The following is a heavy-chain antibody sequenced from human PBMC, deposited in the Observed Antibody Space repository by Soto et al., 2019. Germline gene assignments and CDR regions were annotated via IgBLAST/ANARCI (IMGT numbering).Heavy chain of an antibody. V-gene: IGHV6-1*01. CDR3: ARGEQYSGRIFDH. CDR1: GNSVSSNSAG. D-gene: IGHD1-26*01. J-gene: IGHJ4*01. CDR2: TYYRSKWYY. Sequence: SQTLSLTCVITGNSVSSNSAGWSWVRQSPSRVLEWLGRTYYRSKWYYEYAVSVRGRITINPDTSKNQYSLQLNSVTPEDTAVYFCARGEQYSGRIFDHWGQGTLVTAS.